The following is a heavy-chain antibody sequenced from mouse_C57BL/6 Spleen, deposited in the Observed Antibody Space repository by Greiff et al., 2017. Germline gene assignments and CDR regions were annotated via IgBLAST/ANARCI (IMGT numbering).Heavy chain of an antibody. CDR3: ARSGGTTASFAY. D-gene: IGHD1-1*01. CDR1: GYTFTSYW. V-gene: IGHV1-72*01. J-gene: IGHJ3*01. CDR2: IDPNSGGT. Sequence: QVQLQQPGAELVKPGASVKLSCKASGYTFTSYWMHWVKQRPGRGLEWIGRIDPNSGGTKYNEKFKSTLTVDKPSSTAYMQLSSLTSEDSAVYYCARSGGTTASFAYWGQGTLVTVSA.